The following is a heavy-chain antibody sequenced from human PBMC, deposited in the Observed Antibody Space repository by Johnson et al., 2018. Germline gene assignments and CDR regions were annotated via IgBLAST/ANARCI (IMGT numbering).Heavy chain of an antibody. V-gene: IGHV3-48*01. D-gene: IGHD1-26*01. CDR2: IGSSTRYI. CDR1: GFTFSSSN. J-gene: IGHJ4*02. CDR3: ARVSAIEERY. Sequence: VQLVESGGGLVQPGGSLRLSCAASGFTFSSSNMNWVRQAPGKGLEWVAYIGSSTRYIYYADSVKGRFTISRDNAKNSLYLHMNSLRAEDTAVYYCARVSAIEERYWGQGTLVTVSS.